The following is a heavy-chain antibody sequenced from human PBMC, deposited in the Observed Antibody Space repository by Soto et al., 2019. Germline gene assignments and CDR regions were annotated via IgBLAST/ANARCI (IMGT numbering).Heavy chain of an antibody. D-gene: IGHD2-15*01. J-gene: IGHJ5*02. CDR2: IYSSGST. Sequence: SQTRSLTCTVSGGFISSSSYYWGWIRQPPGKGLEWIGSIYSSGSTYYNPSLKSRVTISVDTSKNQFSLKLSSVTAADTAVYYCARWSPVADWFDPWGQGTLVTVSS. CDR1: GGFISSSSYY. V-gene: IGHV4-39*01. CDR3: ARWSPVADWFDP.